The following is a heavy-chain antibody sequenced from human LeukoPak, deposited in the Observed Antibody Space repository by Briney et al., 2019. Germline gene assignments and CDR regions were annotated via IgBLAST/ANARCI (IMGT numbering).Heavy chain of an antibody. D-gene: IGHD6-19*01. Sequence: SQTLSLXCTVSGGSISSGSYYWSWIRQPPEKGLEWIAYMYYSGSANYNPSLKSRVTISVDTSKNQFSLDLSSVTAADTAVYYCASLAVAGTLTYFDFWGQGTLVTVSS. CDR2: MYYSGSA. CDR3: ASLAVAGTLTYFDF. J-gene: IGHJ4*02. CDR1: GGSISSGSYY. V-gene: IGHV4-61*01.